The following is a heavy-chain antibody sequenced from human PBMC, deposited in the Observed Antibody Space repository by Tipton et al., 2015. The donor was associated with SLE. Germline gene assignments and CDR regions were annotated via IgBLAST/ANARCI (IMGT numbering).Heavy chain of an antibody. J-gene: IGHJ3*02. V-gene: IGHV4-39*02. CDR2: MFPSGKS. CDR3: AREGWRVEVHAFDI. CDR1: GDSISSGTYY. D-gene: IGHD1-1*01. Sequence: TLSLTCTVSGDSISSGTYYWGWIRQTPGMGLAWIGNMFPSGKSYYNQFLKSRVTISVDTSKNQFSLKLSSVTAADTAVYYCAREGWRVEVHAFDIWGQGTVVTVSS.